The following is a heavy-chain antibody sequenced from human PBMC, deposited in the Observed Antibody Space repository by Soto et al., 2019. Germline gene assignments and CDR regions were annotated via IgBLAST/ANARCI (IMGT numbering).Heavy chain of an antibody. J-gene: IGHJ4*02. CDR1: GGTFSSYR. CDR2: IVPIYRTA. V-gene: IGHV1-69*13. Sequence: SVKVSCKASGGTFSSYRINWARQAPGQGLEWVGGIVPIYRTADHAQKFQGRVTITADESARTAYMELRSLRSQDTAVYYCARDSGAKLSSSWGQGTLVTVSS. D-gene: IGHD6-13*01. CDR3: ARDSGAKLSSS.